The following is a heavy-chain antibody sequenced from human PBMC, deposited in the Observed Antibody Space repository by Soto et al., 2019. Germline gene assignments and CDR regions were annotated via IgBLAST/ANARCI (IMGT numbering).Heavy chain of an antibody. Sequence: PGGSLRLSCAASGFTFSSYAMSWVRQAPGKGLEWVSAISGSGGSTYYADSVKGRFTISRDNSKNTLYLQMNSLRAEDTAVYYCASSSWPMPYYFDYWGQGTLVTVSS. D-gene: IGHD6-13*01. V-gene: IGHV3-23*01. J-gene: IGHJ4*02. CDR1: GFTFSSYA. CDR2: ISGSGGST. CDR3: ASSSWPMPYYFDY.